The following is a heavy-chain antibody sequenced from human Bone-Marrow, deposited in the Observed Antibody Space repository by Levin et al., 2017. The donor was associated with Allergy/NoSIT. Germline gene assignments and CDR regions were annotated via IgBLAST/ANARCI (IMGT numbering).Heavy chain of an antibody. Sequence: LRLSCTVSGGSITSAGHHWNWFRQPLGTGREWIGYISYTGTTYYSPSPSLRSRLRISSDTSKNQFSLKLTSVTAADTAVYFCARDSDYSLDYWGQGSLVTVSS. V-gene: IGHV4-30-4*01. CDR3: ARDSDYSLDY. D-gene: IGHD4-11*01. CDR2: ISYTGTT. CDR1: GGSITSAGHH. J-gene: IGHJ4*02.